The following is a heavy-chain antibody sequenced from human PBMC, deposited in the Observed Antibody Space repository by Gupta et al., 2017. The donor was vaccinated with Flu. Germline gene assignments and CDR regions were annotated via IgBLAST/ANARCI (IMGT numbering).Heavy chain of an antibody. CDR2: ISYHGSNK. CDR3: AKDGPRVYYYYGMDV. J-gene: IGHJ6*02. V-gene: IGHV3-30*18. CDR1: GFGFSSYG. Sequence: QVQLVESGGGVVQPGRSLRLSCAASGFGFSSYGMHWVRQAPGKGLEWVAVISYHGSNKEYADSVKGRFTISRDNSKNTLYLQMNSLRAEDTAVYYCAKDGPRVYYYYGMDVWGQGTTVTVSS.